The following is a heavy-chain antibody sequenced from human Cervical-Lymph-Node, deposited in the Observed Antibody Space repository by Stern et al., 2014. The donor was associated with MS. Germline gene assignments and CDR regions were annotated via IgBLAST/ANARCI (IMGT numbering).Heavy chain of an antibody. CDR3: ARERPIYGGNYYTRAFDY. Sequence: VQLVESGGEVKQPGASVKVSCKTSGYTFTSYGISWVRQAPGQGLEWLGWINGYNGKTNYAQKLQGRVTMTTDTSTSTAYMELRSLRSDDTAVYYCARERPIYGGNYYTRAFDYWGQGTLVTVSS. V-gene: IGHV1-18*01. CDR2: INGYNGKT. D-gene: IGHD1-26*01. CDR1: GYTFTSYG. J-gene: IGHJ4*02.